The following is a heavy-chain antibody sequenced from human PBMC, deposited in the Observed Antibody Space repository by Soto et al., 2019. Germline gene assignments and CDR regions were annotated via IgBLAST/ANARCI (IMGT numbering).Heavy chain of an antibody. Sequence: VQLVESGGGMVQPGTSLRLSCAASGFTFTKYGMHWVRQAPGKGLEWVALIWNDGIRKVYVDSVKGRFTISRDNSKNTLDLQMNNLRDEDTAVYYCARDDDNDANALDYWGQGTLVTVSS. V-gene: IGHV3-33*01. CDR1: GFTFTKYG. CDR2: IWNDGIRK. J-gene: IGHJ4*02. CDR3: ARDDDNDANALDY.